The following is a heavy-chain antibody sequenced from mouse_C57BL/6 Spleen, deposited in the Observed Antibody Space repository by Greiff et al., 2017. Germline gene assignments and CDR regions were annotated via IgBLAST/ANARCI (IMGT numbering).Heavy chain of an antibody. CDR3: ARSLYDGYYVEYFDV. J-gene: IGHJ1*03. D-gene: IGHD2-3*01. CDR2: ISYSGST. Sequence: EVQLKESGPGLAKPSQTLSLTCSVTGYSITSDYWNWIRKFPGNKLEYMGYISYSGSTYYNPSLKSRISITRDTSKNQYYLQLNSVTTEDTATYYCARSLYDGYYVEYFDVWGTGTTVTVSS. CDR1: GYSITSDY. V-gene: IGHV3-8*01.